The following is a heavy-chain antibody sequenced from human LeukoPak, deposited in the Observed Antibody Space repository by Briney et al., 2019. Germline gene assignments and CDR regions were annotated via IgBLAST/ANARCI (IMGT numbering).Heavy chain of an antibody. CDR2: IKKDGSEQ. J-gene: IGHJ4*02. CDR1: GFSFSDHW. V-gene: IGHV3-7*01. CDR3: AREVTMLRGVIYFDF. D-gene: IGHD3-10*01. Sequence: PGGSLRLSCVASGFSFSDHWMNWFRQAPGKGLEWVATIKKDGSEQYYVDSMKGQFTISRDNAKNSVYLQINSLRAEDTAVYYCAREVTMLRGVIYFDFWGQGTLVTVSS.